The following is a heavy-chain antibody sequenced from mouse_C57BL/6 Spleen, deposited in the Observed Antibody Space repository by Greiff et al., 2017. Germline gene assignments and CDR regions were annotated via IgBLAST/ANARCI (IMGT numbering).Heavy chain of an antibody. V-gene: IGHV1-15*01. J-gene: IGHJ3*01. CDR3: TREGNYDCSSSWFSC. D-gene: IGHD1-1*01. CDR2: IDPETGGT. CDR1: GYTFTDYE. Sequence: QVQLQQSGAELVRPGASVTLSCKASGYTFTDYEMHWVKQTPVHGLEWIGAIDPETGGTAYNQKFKGKAILTADKSSSTAYMELRSLTSEDSAVYYCTREGNYDCSSSWFSCWGKGTLVTVAA.